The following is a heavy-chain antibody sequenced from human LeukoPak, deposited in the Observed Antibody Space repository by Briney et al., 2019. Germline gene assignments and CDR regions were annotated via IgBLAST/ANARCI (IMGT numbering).Heavy chain of an antibody. D-gene: IGHD2-21*01. Sequence: GGPLRLSCAASGFTFSSYAMSWVRQAPGKGLEWVSAISGSGGATYYADSVKGRFTISRDNSKNTLYLQMNSLRAEDTALYYCAKDTWQFAPDYYYYMDVWGKGTTVTVSS. V-gene: IGHV3-23*01. CDR3: AKDTWQFAPDYYYYMDV. CDR2: ISGSGGAT. J-gene: IGHJ6*03. CDR1: GFTFSSYA.